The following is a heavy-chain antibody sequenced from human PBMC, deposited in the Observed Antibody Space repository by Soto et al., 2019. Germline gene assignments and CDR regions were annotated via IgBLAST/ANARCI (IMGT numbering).Heavy chain of an antibody. CDR2: IDNSGST. Sequence: SETLSLTCTVSGGSISNYFCNWIRQPAGKGLEWIGRIDNSGSTNYNPSLKSRITMSADTSRNQFSLKLNSVTAADTSVYYCARGGQDFWSGPFDYWGQGALVTVSS. CDR1: GGSISNYF. CDR3: ARGGQDFWSGPFDY. D-gene: IGHD3-3*01. J-gene: IGHJ4*02. V-gene: IGHV4-4*07.